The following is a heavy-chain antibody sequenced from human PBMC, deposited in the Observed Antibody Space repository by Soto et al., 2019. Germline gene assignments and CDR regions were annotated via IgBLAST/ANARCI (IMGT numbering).Heavy chain of an antibody. D-gene: IGHD2-15*01. Sequence: QVQLVQSGAEVKKPGASVKVSCKASGYTFTGYYMHWVRQAPGQGLEWMGWINPNSGGTNYAQKFQGWVTMTRDTSISTAYMELSRLRSDDTAVYYCARGAVVVVAATRMRMYYYYMDVWGKGTTVTVSS. CDR2: INPNSGGT. V-gene: IGHV1-2*04. CDR3: ARGAVVVVAATRMRMYYYYMDV. CDR1: GYTFTGYY. J-gene: IGHJ6*03.